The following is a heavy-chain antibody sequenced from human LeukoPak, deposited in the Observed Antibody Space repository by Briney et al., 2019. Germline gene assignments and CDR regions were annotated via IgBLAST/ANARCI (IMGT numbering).Heavy chain of an antibody. V-gene: IGHV3-23*01. CDR3: AKDGCSSSSCHANFYYYYYYHMDV. CDR1: GFTFSSYA. D-gene: IGHD2-2*01. CDR2: ISGSGGST. Sequence: GGSLRLSCAASGFTFSSYAMSWVRQAPGKGREWLSGISGSGGSTHYADSVKGRFTISRDNSKNTLLLQMNSLRAEDTAVYYCAKDGCSSSSCHANFYYYYYYHMDVWGKGTTVTVSS. J-gene: IGHJ6*03.